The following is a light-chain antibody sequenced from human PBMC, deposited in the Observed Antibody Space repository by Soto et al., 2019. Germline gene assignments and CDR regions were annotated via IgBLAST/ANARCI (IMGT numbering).Light chain of an antibody. V-gene: IGKV3-15*01. CDR3: QQYNDWPPA. Sequence: ETVMTQSPATLSLSPGERATLSCRASQSVSSKLVWYQQKPGQAPRFLIYGASTRATGIPARCRGSGSGTEFTLTIDSLQSEDFAVYYCQQYNDWPPAFGGGTKVEI. CDR1: QSVSSK. J-gene: IGKJ4*01. CDR2: GAS.